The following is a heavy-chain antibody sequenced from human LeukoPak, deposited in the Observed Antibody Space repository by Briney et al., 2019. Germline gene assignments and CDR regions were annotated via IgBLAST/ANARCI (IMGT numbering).Heavy chain of an antibody. CDR2: INPNSGGT. V-gene: IGHV1-2*02. CDR1: GYTFTGYY. CDR3: ARPYYDSSGKYFDY. J-gene: IGHJ4*02. Sequence: ASVKVSCKASGYTFTGYYMHWVRQAPGQGLEWMGWINPNSGGTNYAQKFQGRVTMTRDTSTSTVYMELSSLRSEDTAVYYCARPYYDSSGKYFDYWGQGTLVTVSS. D-gene: IGHD3-22*01.